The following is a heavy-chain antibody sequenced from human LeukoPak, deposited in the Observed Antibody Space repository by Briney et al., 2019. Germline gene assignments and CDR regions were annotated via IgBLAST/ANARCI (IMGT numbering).Heavy chain of an antibody. Sequence: PSETLSLTCAVYGGSFSGYYWSWIRQPPGKGLEWIGEINHSGSTNYNPSLKSRVTISVDTSKNQFSLKLSSVTAADTAVYYCARRFSGWYHGSWGQGTLVTVSS. V-gene: IGHV4-34*01. J-gene: IGHJ4*02. D-gene: IGHD6-19*01. CDR1: GGSFSGYY. CDR3: ARRFSGWYHGS. CDR2: INHSGST.